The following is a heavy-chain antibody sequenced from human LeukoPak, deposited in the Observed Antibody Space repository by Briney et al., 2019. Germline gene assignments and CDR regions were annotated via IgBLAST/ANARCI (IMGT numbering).Heavy chain of an antibody. CDR3: AGGRYSGSYFRVDY. V-gene: IGHV4-39*07. D-gene: IGHD1-26*01. CDR1: GDSVNSNVFF. Sequence: SETLSLTCTVSGDSVNSNVFFWAWIRQSPGKRLAWIANVNSIKGTSYHPSLGSRVTMSVDPSRSQFSLRLRSMTAADTAIYYCAGGRYSGSYFRVDYWGQGSLVSVSS. CDR2: VNSIKGT. J-gene: IGHJ4*02.